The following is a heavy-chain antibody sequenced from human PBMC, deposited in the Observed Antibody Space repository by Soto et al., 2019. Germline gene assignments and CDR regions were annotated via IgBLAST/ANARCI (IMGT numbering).Heavy chain of an antibody. CDR2: INPKFGDT. D-gene: IGHD3-10*01. V-gene: IGHV1-2*02. CDR1: GYTFTSYY. Sequence: QVQLVQSGAEMKEPGDSVRVSCEASGYTFTSYYIHWVRQAPGQGLEWMGWINPKFGDTPYAQDCQGRVSITTDMSISTVHMELSTLPSDDTAIYYCVRNMDYYYGPGSGNGHGFWGQGPTVSVSS. J-gene: IGHJ6*02. CDR3: VRNMDYYYGPGSGNGHGF.